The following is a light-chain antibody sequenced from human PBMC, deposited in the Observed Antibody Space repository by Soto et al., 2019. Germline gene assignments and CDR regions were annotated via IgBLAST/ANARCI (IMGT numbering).Light chain of an antibody. Sequence: QSALTQPASVSGSPGQSITISCTGTSSDVGGYKYVSWYQQHPGKAPKFMIYEVSNRPSGVSNRFFGSKSGNTAYLTISGLQAEDEGDYYCSSYTSSSTYVFGTGTKLTVL. CDR1: SSDVGGYKY. J-gene: IGLJ1*01. CDR2: EVS. V-gene: IGLV2-14*01. CDR3: SSYTSSSTYV.